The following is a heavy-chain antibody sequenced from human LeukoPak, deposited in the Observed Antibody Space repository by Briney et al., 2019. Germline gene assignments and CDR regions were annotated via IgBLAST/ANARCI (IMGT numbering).Heavy chain of an antibody. V-gene: IGHV4-61*02. CDR1: GGSISSGSYY. J-gene: IGHJ3*02. CDR3: ARAYGSGSLDAFDI. CDR2: IYTSGST. Sequence: SETLSLTCTVSGGSISSGSYYWSWIRQPAGKGLEWIGRIYTSGSTNYNPSLKSRVTISVDTSKNQFSLKLSSVTAADTAVYYCARAYGSGSLDAFDIWGQGTMVTVSS. D-gene: IGHD3-10*01.